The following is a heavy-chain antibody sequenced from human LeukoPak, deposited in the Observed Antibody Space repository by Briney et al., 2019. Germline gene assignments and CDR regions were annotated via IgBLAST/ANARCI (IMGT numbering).Heavy chain of an antibody. CDR1: GYSISSGYY. CDR2: VYHSGSAH. V-gene: IGHV4-38-2*02. D-gene: IGHD3-10*01. CDR3: ARDGGRSYSDY. Sequence: SETLSLTCAVSGYSISSGYYWGWIRQPPGKGLEWIGSVYHSGSAHYYSPSLKSRITISLDTSKNQFSLKLSSVTAADTAVYFCARDGGRSYSDYWGQGTLVTVSS. J-gene: IGHJ4*02.